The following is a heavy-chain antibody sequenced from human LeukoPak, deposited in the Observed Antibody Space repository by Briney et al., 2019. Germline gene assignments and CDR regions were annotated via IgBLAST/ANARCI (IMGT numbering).Heavy chain of an antibody. V-gene: IGHV4-31*03. CDR1: GGSISSGGYY. CDR2: IYYSGST. Sequence: SETLSLTCTVSGGSISSGGYYWSWIRQHPGKGLEWIGYIYYSGSTCYNPSLKSRVTISVDTSKNQFSLKLSSVTAADTAVYYCARGGDYWYFDLWGRGTLVTVSS. CDR3: ARGGDYWYFDL. D-gene: IGHD4-17*01. J-gene: IGHJ2*01.